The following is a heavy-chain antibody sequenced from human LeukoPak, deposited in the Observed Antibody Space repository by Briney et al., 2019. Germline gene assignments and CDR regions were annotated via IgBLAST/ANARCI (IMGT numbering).Heavy chain of an antibody. J-gene: IGHJ4*02. CDR1: GCSISSSSYY. Sequence: SETLSLTCTVSGCSISSSSYYWGWIRQPPGKGLEWIGTIYSSGSTYYNPSLKSRVTISSDTSKNQFSLKLSSVTAADTAVYYCGSGLTDSWGQGILVTVSS. V-gene: IGHV4-39*01. CDR2: IYSSGST. D-gene: IGHD3-10*01. CDR3: GSGLTDS.